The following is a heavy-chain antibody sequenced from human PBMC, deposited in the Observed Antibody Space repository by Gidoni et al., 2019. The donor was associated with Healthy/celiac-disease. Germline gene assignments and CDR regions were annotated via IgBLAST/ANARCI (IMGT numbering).Heavy chain of an antibody. D-gene: IGHD7-27*01. CDR1: GFTFSSYG. J-gene: IGHJ4*02. CDR3: ARGGDEGGAFDY. Sequence: QVQLVESGGGVVQPGRSLRLSCAASGFTFSSYGMHWVRQAPGKGLEWVAVIWYDGSNKYYADSVKDRFTISRDNSKNTLYLQMNSLRAEDTAVYYCARGGDEGGAFDYWGQGTLVTVSS. V-gene: IGHV3-33*01. CDR2: IWYDGSNK.